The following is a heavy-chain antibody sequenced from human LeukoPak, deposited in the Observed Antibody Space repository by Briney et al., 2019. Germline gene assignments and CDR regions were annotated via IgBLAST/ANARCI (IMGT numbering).Heavy chain of an antibody. J-gene: IGHJ4*02. V-gene: IGHV3-30*03. CDR3: AREARGRGGYNSFDY. D-gene: IGHD1-26*01. Sequence: GRSLRLSCAASGFTFSSYGMHWVRQAPGKGLEWVAVISYDGSNKYYADSVKGRFTISRDNSKNTLYLQMNSLRAEGTAVYYCAREARGRGGYNSFDYWGQGTLVTVSS. CDR1: GFTFSSYG. CDR2: ISYDGSNK.